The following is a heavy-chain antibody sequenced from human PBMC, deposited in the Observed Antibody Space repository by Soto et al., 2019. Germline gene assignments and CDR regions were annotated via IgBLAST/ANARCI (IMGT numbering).Heavy chain of an antibody. Sequence: QVQLVQSGAEVKKPGSSVKVSCKAPGGTFSSYAISWVRQAPGQGLEWMGGVIPIFGTAKYAQKFQGRVTINADESTSTGYMELRSLRSEDTAVYYCARSQGGSSSLDIYYDYYYGGEVGGQGTMVTVSS. V-gene: IGHV1-69*01. J-gene: IGHJ6*02. CDR1: GGTFSSYA. D-gene: IGHD2-15*01. CDR2: VIPIFGTA. CDR3: ARSQGGSSSLDIYYDYYYGGEV.